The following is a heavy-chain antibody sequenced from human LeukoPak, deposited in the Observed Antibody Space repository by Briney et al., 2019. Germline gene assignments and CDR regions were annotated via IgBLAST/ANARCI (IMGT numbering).Heavy chain of an antibody. V-gene: IGHV4-39*01. Sequence: SETLSLTCTVSGGSISSSSYYWGWIRQPPGKGLEWVGSIYYSGSTYYNPSLKSRVTISVDTSKNQFSLKLSSVTAADTAVYYCARRQITVTTVENWFDPWGQGTLVTVSS. J-gene: IGHJ5*02. D-gene: IGHD4-17*01. CDR2: IYYSGST. CDR3: ARRQITVTTVENWFDP. CDR1: GGSISSSSYY.